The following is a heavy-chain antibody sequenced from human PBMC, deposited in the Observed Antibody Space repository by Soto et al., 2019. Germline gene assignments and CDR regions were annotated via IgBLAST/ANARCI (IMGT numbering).Heavy chain of an antibody. Sequence: GGSLRLSCAASGFTFSSYAMSWVRQAPGKGLEWVSAISGSGGSTYYADSVKGRFTISRDNSKNTLYLQMNSLRAEDTAVYYCAKVRGEGEVEYYDFWSGYSYYYYYGMDVWGQGTTVTVSS. J-gene: IGHJ6*02. CDR3: AKVRGEGEVEYYDFWSGYSYYYYYGMDV. D-gene: IGHD3-3*01. V-gene: IGHV3-23*01. CDR2: ISGSGGST. CDR1: GFTFSSYA.